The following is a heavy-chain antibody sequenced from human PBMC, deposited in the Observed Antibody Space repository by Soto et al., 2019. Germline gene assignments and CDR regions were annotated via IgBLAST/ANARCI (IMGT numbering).Heavy chain of an antibody. CDR3: ARLYTYGYYHFDH. V-gene: IGHV4-31*03. J-gene: IGHJ4*02. Sequence: LSLTCTVSGDSISGGNYYWTWIRQHPGRGLEWIGYIYYTGTTHYSPSLQSRVTMSVDTSKNQISLTLTSLTPADTAVYFCARLYTYGYYHFDHWGQGTPVTVSS. CDR2: IYYTGTT. D-gene: IGHD3-22*01. CDR1: GDSISGGNYY.